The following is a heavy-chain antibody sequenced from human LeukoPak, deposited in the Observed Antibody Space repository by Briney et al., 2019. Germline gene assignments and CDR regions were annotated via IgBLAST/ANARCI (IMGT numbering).Heavy chain of an antibody. Sequence: GAALEISCQGSGCSFTSYWIGWVRQLPGKGLEWMGIFYPGDSDTRYSPSFQGQVTISADKSISTPHLNWSSLKASDTAMYYCARLIDSSSWYFDYWGQGTLVPVSP. V-gene: IGHV5-51*01. J-gene: IGHJ4*02. CDR1: GCSFTSYW. D-gene: IGHD6-13*01. CDR3: ARLIDSSSWYFDY. CDR2: FYPGDSDT.